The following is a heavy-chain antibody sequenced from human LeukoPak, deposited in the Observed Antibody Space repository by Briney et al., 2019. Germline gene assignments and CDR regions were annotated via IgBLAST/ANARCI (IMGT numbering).Heavy chain of an antibody. Sequence: GGSLRLSCAASGFTFSSYAMSWVRQAPGKGLEWVSAISGSGGSTYYADSVKGRFTISRDNSKDTLYLQMNSLRAEDTAVYYCAAPGAVAGTGYFDYWGQGTLVTVSS. D-gene: IGHD6-19*01. CDR1: GFTFSSYA. J-gene: IGHJ4*02. CDR3: AAPGAVAGTGYFDY. CDR2: ISGSGGST. V-gene: IGHV3-23*01.